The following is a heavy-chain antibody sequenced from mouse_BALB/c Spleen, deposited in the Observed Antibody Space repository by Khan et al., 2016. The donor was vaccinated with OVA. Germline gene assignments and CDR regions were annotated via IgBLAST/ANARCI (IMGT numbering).Heavy chain of an antibody. CDR3: ARRGLRWDFDY. CDR1: GYTFSSYY. J-gene: IGHJ2*01. Sequence: QVQLKQSGAELVKPGASVKLSCKASGYTFSSYYMYWVKQRPGQGLEWIGYINPSTGYTEYNQNFKDKATLTADKSSSTAYMQLSSLTSEDSAVYYCARRGLRWDFDYWGQGTTLTVSS. CDR2: INPSTGYT. V-gene: IGHV1S26*01. D-gene: IGHD1-1*01.